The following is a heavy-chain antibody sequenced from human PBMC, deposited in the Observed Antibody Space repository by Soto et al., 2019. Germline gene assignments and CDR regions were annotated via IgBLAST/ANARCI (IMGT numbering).Heavy chain of an antibody. CDR1: GFSLSTSGVG. J-gene: IGHJ5*02. CDR2: IYWNDDK. CDR3: VYGNYYYVSSAGKNGFDP. V-gene: IGHV2-5*04. D-gene: IGHD3-10*02. Sequence: GSGPTLVNPIQTLTLACTFSGFSLSTSGVGVGWIRQPPGKALEWLAFIYWNDDKRYSPSLSSRLTITKDTSKNQVVLTMTNMDPVDTGIYYCVYGNYYYVSSAGKNGFDPWGQGTLVTVSS.